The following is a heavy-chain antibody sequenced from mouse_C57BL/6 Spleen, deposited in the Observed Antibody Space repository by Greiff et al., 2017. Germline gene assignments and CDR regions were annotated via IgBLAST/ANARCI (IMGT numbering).Heavy chain of an antibody. CDR1: GYTFTSYW. CDR3: ARAITTVVATGYFDY. J-gene: IGHJ2*01. CDR2: IDPSDSET. V-gene: IGHV1-52*01. Sequence: VKLQQPGAELVRPGSSVKLSCKASGYTFTSYWMHWVKQRPIQGLEWIGNIDPSDSETHYNQKFKDKATLTVDKSSSTAYMQLSSLTSEDSAVYYCARAITTVVATGYFDYWGQGTTLTVSS. D-gene: IGHD1-1*01.